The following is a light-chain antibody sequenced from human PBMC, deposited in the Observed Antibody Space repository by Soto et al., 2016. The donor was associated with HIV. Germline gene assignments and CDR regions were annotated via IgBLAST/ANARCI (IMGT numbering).Light chain of an antibody. V-gene: IGKV1-33*01. CDR3: QLYDYIYP. J-gene: IGKJ3*01. CDR2: GAS. Sequence: DIQMTQSPSSLSASVGDRVTITCQANQDIGKFLNWYQQKPGKAPKLLIYGASNLETGVPSRFSGSGSGTHFTFTISSLQPEDIATYYCQLYDYIYPFGPGTKVDI. CDR1: QDIGKF.